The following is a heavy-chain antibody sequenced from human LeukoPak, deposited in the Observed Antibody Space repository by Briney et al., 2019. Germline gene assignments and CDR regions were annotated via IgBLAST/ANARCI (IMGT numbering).Heavy chain of an antibody. CDR3: AREGVTYYYDSSGYYFDY. Sequence: ASVKVSCKASGYTFTSYAMHWVRQAPGQRLKWMGWINAGNGNTKYSQKFQGRVTITRDTSASTAYMELSSLRSEDTAVYYCAREGVTYYYDSSGYYFDYWGQGTLVTVSS. CDR2: INAGNGNT. CDR1: GYTFTSYA. J-gene: IGHJ4*02. D-gene: IGHD3-22*01. V-gene: IGHV1-3*01.